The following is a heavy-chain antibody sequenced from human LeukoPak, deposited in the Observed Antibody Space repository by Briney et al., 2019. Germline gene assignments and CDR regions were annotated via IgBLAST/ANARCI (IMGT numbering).Heavy chain of an antibody. CDR3: ARGGPLCGGSCPDGYYYYGMDV. V-gene: IGHV1-18*01. D-gene: IGHD2-15*01. J-gene: IGHJ6*02. Sequence: ASVKVSCKASGYTFTSYGISWVRQAPGQGLEWMGWISAYNGNTNYAQKLQGRVTMTTDTSTSTAYMELRSLRSDDTAVYYCARGGPLCGGSCPDGYYYYGMDVWGQGTTVTVSS. CDR1: GYTFTSYG. CDR2: ISAYNGNT.